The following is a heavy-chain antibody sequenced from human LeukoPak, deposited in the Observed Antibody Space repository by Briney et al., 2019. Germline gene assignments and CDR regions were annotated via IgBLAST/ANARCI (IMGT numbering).Heavy chain of an antibody. CDR3: AREGLLWFGEFTPRGWFDP. D-gene: IGHD3-10*01. Sequence: SQILSLTCAISGDSVSSNSAAWNWIRQSPSRGLEWLGRTYYRSKWYNDYAVSVKSRITINPDTSKNQFSLQLNSVTPEDTAVYYCAREGLLWFGEFTPRGWFDPWGQGTLVTVSS. V-gene: IGHV6-1*01. CDR1: GDSVSSNSAA. CDR2: TYYRSKWYN. J-gene: IGHJ5*02.